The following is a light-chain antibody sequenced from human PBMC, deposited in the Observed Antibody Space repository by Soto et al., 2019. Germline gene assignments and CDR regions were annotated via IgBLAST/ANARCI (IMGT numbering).Light chain of an antibody. V-gene: IGKV1-39*01. CDR2: AAS. CDR3: QQSHISPYT. CDR1: QSINNF. Sequence: DIQMTQSPSSLSASVGDRVTLTCRASQSINNFLIWYQQKPGKAPSLLIYAASRLQSGVPSRFSGSGSGTDFTLTISSLQPEDVATYYCQQSHISPYTFGQGTKLEIK. J-gene: IGKJ2*01.